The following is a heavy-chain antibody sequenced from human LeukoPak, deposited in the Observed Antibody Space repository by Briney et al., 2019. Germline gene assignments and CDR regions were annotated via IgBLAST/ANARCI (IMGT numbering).Heavy chain of an antibody. CDR2: IYYSGST. CDR3: VADQQCSAGWFDP. CDR1: GGSISSYY. D-gene: IGHD6-19*01. J-gene: IGHJ5*02. V-gene: IGHV4-39*01. Sequence: SETLSLTCTVSGGSISSYYWGWIRQPPGKGLEWIGNIYYSGSTYYNPSLKSRVTISVDTSKNQFSLKLSSVTAADTAVYYCVADQQCSAGWFDPWGQGTLVTVSS.